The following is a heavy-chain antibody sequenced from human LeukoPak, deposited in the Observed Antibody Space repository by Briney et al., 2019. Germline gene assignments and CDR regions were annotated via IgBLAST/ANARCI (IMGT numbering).Heavy chain of an antibody. D-gene: IGHD4-17*01. J-gene: IGHJ4*02. CDR2: IRYDGSNK. V-gene: IGHV3-30*02. Sequence: PGGSPRLSCAASGFTFSSYGMHWVRQAPGKGLEWVAFIRYDGSNKYYADSVKGRFTISRDNSKNTLYLQMNSLRAEDTAMYYCAKDRWATVTTHSDYWGQGTLVTVSS. CDR1: GFTFSSYG. CDR3: AKDRWATVTTHSDY.